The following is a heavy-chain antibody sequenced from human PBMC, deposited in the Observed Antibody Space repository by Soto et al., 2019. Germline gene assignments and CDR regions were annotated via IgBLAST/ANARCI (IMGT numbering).Heavy chain of an antibody. Sequence: PSETLSLTCTVSGGSISSYYWSWIRQPPGKGLEWIGYIYYSGSTNYNPSLKSRVTISVDTSKNQFSLKLSSVTAADTAVYYCARDQGYSSSPDAFDIWGQGTVVTVSS. D-gene: IGHD6-13*01. J-gene: IGHJ3*02. CDR1: GGSISSYY. CDR2: IYYSGST. V-gene: IGHV4-59*12. CDR3: ARDQGYSSSPDAFDI.